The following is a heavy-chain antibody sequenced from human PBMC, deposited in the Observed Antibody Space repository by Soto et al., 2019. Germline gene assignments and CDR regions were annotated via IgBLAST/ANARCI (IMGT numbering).Heavy chain of an antibody. V-gene: IGHV1-18*01. CDR3: ARDIYGAPGY. CDR2: ISAYNGHT. J-gene: IGHJ4*02. CDR1: GYTFSSYG. Sequence: QVQLVQSGAEVKKPGASVQVSCKASGYTFSSYGISWVRQAPGQGLEGMGWISAYNGHTNYAPKLQGRVTMTTATSPTTAYMELRSLRTAGTAVNYCARDIYGAPGYWGQGTLVTVSS. D-gene: IGHD4-17*01.